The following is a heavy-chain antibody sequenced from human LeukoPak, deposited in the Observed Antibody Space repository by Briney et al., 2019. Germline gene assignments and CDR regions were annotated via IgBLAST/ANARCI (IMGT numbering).Heavy chain of an antibody. CDR1: GFTFSAYS. CDR3: ARFVVDYYFYYYMDV. D-gene: IGHD2-15*01. V-gene: IGHV3-48*04. J-gene: IGHJ6*03. CDR2: ISSTSSTI. Sequence: GRSLRLSCAASGFTFSAYSMNWVRQAPGKGLEWVSYISSTSSTIYYADSVKGRFTISRDNAKNSLFLQINSLRAEDTAVYYCARFVVDYYFYYYMDVWGKGTTVTVSS.